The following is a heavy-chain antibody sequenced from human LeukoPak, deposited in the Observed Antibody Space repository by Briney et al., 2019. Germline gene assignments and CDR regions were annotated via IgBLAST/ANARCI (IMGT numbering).Heavy chain of an antibody. CDR3: ARAAGYYAPFHN. CDR1: GFTFSSYS. D-gene: IGHD2-2*01. CDR2: CSRSSRTI. V-gene: IGHV3-48*02. J-gene: IGHJ4*02. Sequence: GSLRLSCAASGFTFSSYSMNWVRQAPGKGLQWISYCSRSSRTIYYADSVKGRFTISRDDATNALYLQMNSLRDEDSAVYYCARAAGYYAPFHNWGQGTLVTVSS.